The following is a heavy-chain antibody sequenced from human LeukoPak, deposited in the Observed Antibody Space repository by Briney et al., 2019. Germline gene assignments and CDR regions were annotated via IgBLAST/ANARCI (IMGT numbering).Heavy chain of an antibody. V-gene: IGHV4-59*08. CDR2: IYYSGST. J-gene: IGHJ3*02. CDR1: GDSISSYY. D-gene: IGHD1-26*01. CDR3: ARRFGSGNYLFTFDI. Sequence: SETLSLTCTVSGDSISSYYWSWIRQPPGMGLEWIVYIYYSGSTNYNPSLKCRVTISVDTSKNQFSLKLSSVTAADTAVYYCARRFGSGNYLFTFDIWGQGTMVTVSS.